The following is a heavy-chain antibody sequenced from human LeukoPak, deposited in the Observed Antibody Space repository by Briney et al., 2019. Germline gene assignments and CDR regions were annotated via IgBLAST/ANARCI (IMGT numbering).Heavy chain of an antibody. CDR3: ARPVDDSSGYYFDY. CDR2: IYYSGSP. D-gene: IGHD3-22*01. J-gene: IGHJ4*02. V-gene: IGHV4-39*01. CDR1: GGSISSTTYF. Sequence: SETLSLTCTVSGGSISSTTYFWGWIRQPPGKGLEWIGSIYYSGSPYYNPSLKSRVTISVDTSKNQLSLRLSSVTAADTAVYYCARPVDDSSGYYFDYWGQGTLVTVSS.